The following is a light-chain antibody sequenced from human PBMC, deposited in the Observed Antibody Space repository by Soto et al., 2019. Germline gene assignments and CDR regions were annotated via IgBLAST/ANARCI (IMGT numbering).Light chain of an antibody. Sequence: VLTQPASVSGSPGQSITISCTGTASDVGGYNYVSWYQQHPGKAPKLMIHAVSNRPSGISSRFSGSKSGNTASLTISGLQSEDEADYFCCSYTSRTTYVFGTGTKVTVL. CDR1: ASDVGGYNY. V-gene: IGLV2-14*01. J-gene: IGLJ1*01. CDR3: CSYTSRTTYV. CDR2: AVS.